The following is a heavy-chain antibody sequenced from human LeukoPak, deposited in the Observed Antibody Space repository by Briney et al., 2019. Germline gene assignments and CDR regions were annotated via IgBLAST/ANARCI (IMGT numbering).Heavy chain of an antibody. J-gene: IGHJ4*02. V-gene: IGHV1-2*02. CDR3: ARGSHSGGPIPNFDY. CDR2: TNPKSGGK. D-gene: IGHD3-16*01. Sequence: ASVKVSCKASGYTFTDFYVHWVRQAPGQGLEWMGWTNPKSGGKNYAQKFQGRVTMTRGTTIRTAYMELSTLRSDDTAVYYCARGSHSGGPIPNFDYWGQGTLVTVSS. CDR1: GYTFTDFY.